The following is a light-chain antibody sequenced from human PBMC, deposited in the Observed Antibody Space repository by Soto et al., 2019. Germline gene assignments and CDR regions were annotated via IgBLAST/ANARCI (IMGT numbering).Light chain of an antibody. CDR3: QQYDNSPMT. CDR1: QSLTNSF. J-gene: IGKJ5*01. CDR2: DTS. Sequence: EFVLTQSPGTLYLSPGERATLSWRSSQSLTNSFIAWYQQKPGQAPRLLIYDTSSRASGIPDRFSGSGSGTDFTLTISGLDPEDFAVYYCQQYDNSPMTFGQGTRLEIK. V-gene: IGKV3-20*01.